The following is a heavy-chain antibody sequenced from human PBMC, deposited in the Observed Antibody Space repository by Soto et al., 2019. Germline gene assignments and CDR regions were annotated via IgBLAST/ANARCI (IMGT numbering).Heavy chain of an antibody. J-gene: IGHJ5*01. CDR2: IWYDGSNK. V-gene: IGHV3-33*01. CDR1: GFTFSSYG. Sequence: XXSMRLCNEVAGFTFSSYGMRWVLQAPGKGLEWVAVIWYDGSNKYYADSVKGRFTISRDNSKNTLYLQMNSLRAEDTAVYYCARGIGGNCVGFDPWGQGTLVTVSS. D-gene: IGHD2-15*01. CDR3: ARGIGGNCVGFDP.